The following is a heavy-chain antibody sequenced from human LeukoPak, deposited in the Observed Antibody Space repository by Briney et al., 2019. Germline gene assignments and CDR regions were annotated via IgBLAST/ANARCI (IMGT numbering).Heavy chain of an antibody. D-gene: IGHD2-15*01. J-gene: IGHJ4*02. CDR1: GYTFTSYA. CDR2: INAGSGNT. Sequence: ASVKVSCKASGYTFTSYAMHWVRQAPGQRLEGMGWINAGSGNTKYSQNFQGRLTISRDTSASTAYMELSSLTSEEPAVYYCARDSGESYFDYWGQGTLVTVSS. CDR3: ARDSGESYFDY. V-gene: IGHV1-3*01.